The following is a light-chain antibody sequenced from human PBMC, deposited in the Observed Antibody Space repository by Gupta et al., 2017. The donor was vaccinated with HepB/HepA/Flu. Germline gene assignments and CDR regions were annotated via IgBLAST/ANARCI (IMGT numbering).Light chain of an antibody. CDR3: SSYAGSNNPVV. Sequence: QSALTQPPSASGSPGQSLTISCTGTRSDVGGYNYVSWYQQHPGKAPKLVIYEVSKRPSGVPGRFSGSKSGNTASLTVSGLQAEDEADYYCSSYAGSNNPVVFGGGTKLTVL. V-gene: IGLV2-8*01. CDR2: EVS. J-gene: IGLJ2*01. CDR1: RSDVGGYNY.